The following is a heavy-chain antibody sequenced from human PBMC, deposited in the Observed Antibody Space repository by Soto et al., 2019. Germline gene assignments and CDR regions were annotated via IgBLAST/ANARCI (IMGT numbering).Heavy chain of an antibody. CDR2: ISSSGSTI. V-gene: IGHV3-48*03. J-gene: IGHJ3*02. Sequence: PGGSLRLSCAASGFTFSSYEMNWVRQAPGKGLEWVSYISSSGSTIYYADSVKGRFTISRDNAKNSLYLQMNSLRAEDTAVYYCAREGGNGDYDGDAFDIWGQGTMVTVSS. D-gene: IGHD4-17*01. CDR3: AREGGNGDYDGDAFDI. CDR1: GFTFSSYE.